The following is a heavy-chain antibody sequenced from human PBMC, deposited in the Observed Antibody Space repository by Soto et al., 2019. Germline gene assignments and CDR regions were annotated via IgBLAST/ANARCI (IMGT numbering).Heavy chain of an antibody. CDR1: GGTFSSYA. V-gene: IGHV1-69*13. D-gene: IGHD2-2*02. CDR3: ASSNCSSTSCYTSYYGMDV. Sequence: GASVKVSCKASGGTFSSYATSWVRQAPGQGLEWMGGIIPIFGTANYAQKFQGRVTITADESTSTAYMELSSLRSEDTAVYYCASSNCSSTSCYTSYYGMDVWGQGTTVTVSS. CDR2: IIPIFGTA. J-gene: IGHJ6*02.